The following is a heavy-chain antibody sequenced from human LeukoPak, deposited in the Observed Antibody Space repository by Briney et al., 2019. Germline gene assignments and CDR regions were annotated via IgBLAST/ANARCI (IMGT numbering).Heavy chain of an antibody. J-gene: IGHJ6*03. V-gene: IGHV1-69*06. CDR3: ARWAQPYHYYYMDV. CDR2: IIPIFGTA. CDR1: GGTFSSYA. Sequence: SVKVSCKASGGTFSSYAISWVRQAPGQGLEWMGGIIPIFGTANYAQKFQGRVTITADKSTSTAYMELSSLRSEDTAVYYCARWAQPYHYYYMDVWGKGTTVTISS.